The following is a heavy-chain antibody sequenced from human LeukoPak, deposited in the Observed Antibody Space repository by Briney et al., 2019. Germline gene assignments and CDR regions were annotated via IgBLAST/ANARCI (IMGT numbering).Heavy chain of an antibody. Sequence: SETLSLTCTVSGGSINGYYWSWIRQPAGKGLEWIGYIYYSGSSDSNPFLKSRVTLSVDTSKNQFSLRLNSVTAADTAVYYCARHYCSGDNCYYFDYWGQGTLVTVSS. V-gene: IGHV4-59*08. D-gene: IGHD2-15*01. CDR2: IYYSGSS. CDR1: GGSINGYY. J-gene: IGHJ4*02. CDR3: ARHYCSGDNCYYFDY.